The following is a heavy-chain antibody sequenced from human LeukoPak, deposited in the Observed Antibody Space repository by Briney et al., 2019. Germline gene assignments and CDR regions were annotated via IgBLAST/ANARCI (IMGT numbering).Heavy chain of an antibody. CDR2: IYTSGST. Sequence: SETLSLTCTVSGGSISSGSYDWGWIRQPAGKGLEWIGRIYTSGSTNYNPSLKSRVTISVDTSKNQFSLKLSSVTAADTSVYYCARDRAIFGVVSYLYYMDVWGKGTTVTVSS. CDR3: ARDRAIFGVVSYLYYMDV. V-gene: IGHV4-61*02. J-gene: IGHJ6*03. CDR1: GGSISSGSYD. D-gene: IGHD3-3*01.